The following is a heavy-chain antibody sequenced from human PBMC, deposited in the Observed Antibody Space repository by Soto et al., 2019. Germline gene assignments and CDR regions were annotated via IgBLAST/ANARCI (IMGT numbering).Heavy chain of an antibody. J-gene: IGHJ5*02. CDR3: ARRERYYGSPGWFDP. CDR2: VYYNENT. V-gene: IGHV4-39*01. Sequence: PSETQSLTCSVSGGSISSFTYYWGWIRQPPGKGLEWIGTVYYNENTYYNPSLKSRVTITVDTAKNQFSLNLRSVTAADTAMYFCARRERYYGSPGWFDPWGPGTLVTVSS. CDR1: GGSISSFTYY. D-gene: IGHD3-10*01.